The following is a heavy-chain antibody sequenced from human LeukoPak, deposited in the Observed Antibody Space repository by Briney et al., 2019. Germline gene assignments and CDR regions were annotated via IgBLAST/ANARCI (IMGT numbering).Heavy chain of an antibody. CDR2: ISGSGSST. D-gene: IGHD3-3*01. J-gene: IGHJ4*02. CDR1: GFTFTSYA. CDR3: ARDQYDTWSRRGNFDS. V-gene: IGHV3-23*01. Sequence: PGGSLRLSCAASGFTFTSYAMNWVRQAPGKGLEWVSTISGSGSSTYYVDSVKGRFTISRDNTKNSLYLQMNSLRAEDTAVFYCARDQYDTWSRRGNFDSWGQGTLVIVPS.